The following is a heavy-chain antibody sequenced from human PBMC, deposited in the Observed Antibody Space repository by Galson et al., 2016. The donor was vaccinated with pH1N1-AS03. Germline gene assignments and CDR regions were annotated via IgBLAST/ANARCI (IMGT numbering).Heavy chain of an antibody. J-gene: IGHJ3*02. CDR3: ALPNSWGNAFEI. D-gene: IGHD3-16*01. CDR2: IYWDDAK. Sequence: PALVKPTQTLTLTCSLSGVSVPSSGLAVGWFRLPPGKALEWLALIYWDDAKRFSPSLRNSLTITKDNSRNQAVLTVTNVDPLDTATYFCALPNSWGNAFEIWGPGTMVTVAS. V-gene: IGHV2-5*02. CDR1: GVSVPSSGLA.